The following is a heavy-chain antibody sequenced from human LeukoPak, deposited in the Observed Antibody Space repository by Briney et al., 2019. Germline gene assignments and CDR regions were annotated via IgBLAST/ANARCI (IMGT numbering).Heavy chain of an antibody. J-gene: IGHJ4*02. CDR3: ARNINSPFAVAWSDY. V-gene: IGHV3-21*01. D-gene: IGHD6-19*01. CDR2: ITPGSTYI. Sequence: GGSLRLSCAASGFTFSNSDMDWVRQAPGKGLEWVSSITPGSTYIYYAESMRGRFTVSRDNAKNSLYLQMNSLTAEDTAVYYCARNINSPFAVAWSDYWGQGNLVTVSS. CDR1: GFTFSNSD.